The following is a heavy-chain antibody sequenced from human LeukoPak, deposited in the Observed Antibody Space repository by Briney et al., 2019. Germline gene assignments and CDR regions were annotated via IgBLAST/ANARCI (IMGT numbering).Heavy chain of an antibody. Sequence: PGGSLRLSCAASGFTVSSNYMSWVRQAPGKGLEWVSVIYSGGSTYYADSVKGRFTISRDNSKNTLYLQMNSLRAEDTAVYYCAKVGGYYDSSGYYWGQGTLVTVSS. CDR3: AKVGGYYDSSGYY. D-gene: IGHD3-22*01. J-gene: IGHJ4*02. CDR2: IYSGGST. V-gene: IGHV3-53*01. CDR1: GFTVSSNY.